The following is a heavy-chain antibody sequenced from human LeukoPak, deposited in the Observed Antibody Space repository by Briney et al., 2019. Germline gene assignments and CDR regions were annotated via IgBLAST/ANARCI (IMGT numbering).Heavy chain of an antibody. J-gene: IGHJ6*03. CDR2: IYYSGGT. CDR3: ARVDYGDHGGLNYYMDV. CDR1: GGSISSSNYY. D-gene: IGHD4-17*01. Sequence: SETLSLTCTVSGGSISSSNYYWGWIRQPPGKGLEWIGSIYYSGGTSYNPSLKSRVTISVDTSKNQFSLKLSSVTAADTAVYYCARVDYGDHGGLNYYMDVWGKGTTVTVSS. V-gene: IGHV4-39*07.